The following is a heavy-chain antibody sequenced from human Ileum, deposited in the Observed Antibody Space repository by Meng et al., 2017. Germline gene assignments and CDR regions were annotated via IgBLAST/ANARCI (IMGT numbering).Heavy chain of an antibody. V-gene: IGHV4-4*02. CDR1: GVPIIPTTW. CDR2: IYHTGST. J-gene: IGHJ4*02. D-gene: IGHD5-24*01. Sequence: QLGASGPGRAKPAGRLSLTGARAGVPIIPTTWWIWLRQAPRQRLEWVGEIYHTGSTTYNPSLESRVTVSVDKSNNQFSLRLTSATAADTAVYYCARVSQRDGYNSAIFDYWGQGALVTVSS. CDR3: ARVSQRDGYNSAIFDY.